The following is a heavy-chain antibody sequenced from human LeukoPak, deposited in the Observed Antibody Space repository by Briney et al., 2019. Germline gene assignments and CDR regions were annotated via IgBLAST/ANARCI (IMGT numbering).Heavy chain of an antibody. CDR2: ISGSGGST. CDR1: GFTFSSYA. J-gene: IGHJ4*02. CDR3: AKDPPRGNWNYVVSY. D-gene: IGHD1-7*01. Sequence: GGSLRLSCAASGFTFSSYAMSWVRKAPGKGLEWVSAISGSGGSTYYADSVKGRFTISRDNSKNTLYLQMNSLRAEDTAVYYCAKDPPRGNWNYVVSYWGQGTLVTVSS. V-gene: IGHV3-23*01.